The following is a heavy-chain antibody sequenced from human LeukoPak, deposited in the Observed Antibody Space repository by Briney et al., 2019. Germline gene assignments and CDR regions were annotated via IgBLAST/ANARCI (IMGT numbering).Heavy chain of an antibody. J-gene: IGHJ5*02. CDR1: GGSISSGSYY. Sequence: SQTLSLTCTVSGGSISSGSYYWSWIRQPAGKGLEWIGRIYTSGSTNYNPSLKSRVTISVDTSKNQFSLKLSSVTAADTAVYYCATREAWGQGTLVTVSS. CDR2: IYTSGST. V-gene: IGHV4-61*02. CDR3: ATREA.